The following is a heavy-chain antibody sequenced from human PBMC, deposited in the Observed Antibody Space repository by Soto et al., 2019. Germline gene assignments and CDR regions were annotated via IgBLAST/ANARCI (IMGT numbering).Heavy chain of an antibody. D-gene: IGHD3-10*01. Sequence: QVQLVQSGAEVKKPGASVKVSCKTSGYTFTTYDIIWVRHATGQGLEWMGWMNPNSGNTGSAQKFQGRVIMTRNTSINTADMELSSLRSDDTAVYYCARRLSTSDFYYYMDVWGKGTTVTVSS. CDR3: ARRLSTSDFYYYMDV. CDR1: GYTFTTYD. CDR2: MNPNSGNT. V-gene: IGHV1-8*01. J-gene: IGHJ6*03.